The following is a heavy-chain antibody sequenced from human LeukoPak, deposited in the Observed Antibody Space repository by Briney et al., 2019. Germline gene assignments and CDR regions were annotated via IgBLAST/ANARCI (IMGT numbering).Heavy chain of an antibody. V-gene: IGHV4-59*01. CDR1: GGSISSYY. J-gene: IGHJ5*02. D-gene: IGHD3-10*01. CDR2: IYYSGST. Sequence: SETLSLTCTVSGGSISSYYWSWIRQPPGKGLEWIGYIYYSGSTNYNPSLKSRVTISVDTSKNQFSLKLSSVTAADTAVYYCARELTDHYYGSGSYAFDPWGQGTLVTVSS. CDR3: ARELTDHYYGSGSYAFDP.